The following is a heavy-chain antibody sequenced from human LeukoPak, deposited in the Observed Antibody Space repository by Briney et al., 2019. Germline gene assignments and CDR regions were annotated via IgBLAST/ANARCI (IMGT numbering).Heavy chain of an antibody. D-gene: IGHD6-13*01. Sequence: SSQTLSLTCAVSGGSISSGGYSWSWIRQPPGKGLEWIGYIYHSGSTYYNPSLKSRVTISVDRSKNQFSLKLSTVTAADTAVYYCARYSSSWYSFDYWGQGTLVTVSS. V-gene: IGHV4-30-2*02. CDR3: ARYSSSWYSFDY. CDR2: IYHSGST. J-gene: IGHJ4*02. CDR1: GGSISSGGYS.